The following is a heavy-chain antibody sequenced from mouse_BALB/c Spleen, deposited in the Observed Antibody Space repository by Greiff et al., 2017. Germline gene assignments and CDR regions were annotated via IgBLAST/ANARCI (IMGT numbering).Heavy chain of an antibody. CDR3: ARSGRYDGAMDY. CDR2: INPSNGGT. CDR1: GYTFTSYY. Sequence: QVQLQQSGAELVKPGASVKLSCKASGYTFTSYYMYWVKQRPGQGLEWIGEINPSNGGTNFNEKFKSKATLTVDTSSSTAYMQLSSLTSEDSAVYYCARSGRYDGAMDYWGQGTSVTVSS. J-gene: IGHJ4*01. V-gene: IGHV1S81*02. D-gene: IGHD2-14*01.